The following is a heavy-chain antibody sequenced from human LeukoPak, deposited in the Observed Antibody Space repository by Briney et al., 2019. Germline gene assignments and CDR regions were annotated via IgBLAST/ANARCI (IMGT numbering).Heavy chain of an antibody. V-gene: IGHV3-74*01. CDR1: GFTFGNYW. D-gene: IGHD5-18*01. CDR2: IKDDGSAT. Sequence: GGSLRLSCAASGFTFGNYWMHWIRQVPGKGLVWVSHIKDDGSATNCADSVKGRFAISRDNAKNTLYLQLNSLRAEDTAVYYCVKDRFGSFDPWGQGTLVTVSS. J-gene: IGHJ5*02. CDR3: VKDRFGSFDP.